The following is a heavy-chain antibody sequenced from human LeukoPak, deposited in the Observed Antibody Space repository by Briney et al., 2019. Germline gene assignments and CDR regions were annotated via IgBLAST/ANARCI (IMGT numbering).Heavy chain of an antibody. CDR2: ISSSSSYI. CDR1: RFTFSTYS. J-gene: IGHJ5*02. D-gene: IGHD3-10*01. CDR3: ARDREVELFSDNCFDP. Sequence: GGSLRLSCAASRFTFSTYSMNWVRQAPGKGLEWVSSISSSSSYIYYADSVKGRFTISRDNAKNSLYLQMNSLRAEDTAVYYCARDREVELFSDNCFDPWGQGTLVTVSS. V-gene: IGHV3-21*01.